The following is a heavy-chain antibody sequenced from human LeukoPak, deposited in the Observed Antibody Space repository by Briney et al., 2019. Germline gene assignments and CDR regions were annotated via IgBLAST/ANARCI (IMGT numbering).Heavy chain of an antibody. D-gene: IGHD3-3*01. CDR3: AKDYDFWTFDY. Sequence: GGSLRLSCAASGFTFSSYWMHWVRQAPGKGLVWVSRINSDGSSTSYADSVKGRFTISRDNSKNTLYLQMNSLRAEDTAVYYCAKDYDFWTFDYWGQGTLVTVSS. CDR1: GFTFSSYW. J-gene: IGHJ4*02. CDR2: INSDGSST. V-gene: IGHV3-74*01.